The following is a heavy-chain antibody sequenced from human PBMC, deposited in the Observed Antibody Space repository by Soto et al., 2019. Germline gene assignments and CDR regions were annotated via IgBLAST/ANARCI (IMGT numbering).Heavy chain of an antibody. V-gene: IGHV1-69*13. CDR3: ARRPLRPYCSSTSCYTGWFDP. J-gene: IGHJ5*02. CDR2: IIPIFGTA. CDR1: GGTFSSYA. Sequence: SVKVSCKASGGTFSSYAISWVRQAPGQGLEWMGGIIPIFGTANYAQKFQGRVTITADESTSTAYMELSSLRSEDTAVYYCARRPLRPYCSSTSCYTGWFDPWGQGTLVTVSS. D-gene: IGHD2-2*02.